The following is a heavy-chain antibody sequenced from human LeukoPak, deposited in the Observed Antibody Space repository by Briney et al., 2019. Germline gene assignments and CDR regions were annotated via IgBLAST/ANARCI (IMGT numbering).Heavy chain of an antibody. CDR2: ISGSGGST. J-gene: IGHJ4*02. CDR3: AKARGGIVVVPAAYCFDH. D-gene: IGHD2-2*01. V-gene: IGHV3-23*01. CDR1: GFTFSSYA. Sequence: GGSLRLSCAASGFTFSSYAMSWVRQAPGKGLEWVSAISGSGGSTYYADSVKGRFTISGDNSKNTLYLQMNSLRAEDTAVYYCAKARGGIVVVPAAYCFDHWGQGTLVTVSS.